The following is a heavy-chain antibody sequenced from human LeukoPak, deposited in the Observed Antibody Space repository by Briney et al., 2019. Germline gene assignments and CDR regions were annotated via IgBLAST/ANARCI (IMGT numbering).Heavy chain of an antibody. CDR3: ARYLGGYDYFGY. D-gene: IGHD5-12*01. Sequence: ASVKVSCKTSGYTFTDYYLHWVRQAPGQGLEWMGWINSNDGGTNYAQNFQDRVTMTRDTSINTVFMELNRLRSEDTAVFFCARYLGGYDYFGYWGQGTLVTVSS. V-gene: IGHV1-2*02. J-gene: IGHJ4*02. CDR2: INSNDGGT. CDR1: GYTFTDYY.